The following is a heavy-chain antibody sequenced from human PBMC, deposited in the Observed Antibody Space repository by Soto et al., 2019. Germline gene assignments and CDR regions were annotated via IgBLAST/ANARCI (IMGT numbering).Heavy chain of an antibody. D-gene: IGHD3-22*01. CDR1: GFSLSNPRMG. CDR3: ARIQRISMIVVSKPYFDY. V-gene: IGHV2-26*01. J-gene: IGHJ4*02. CDR2: IFSNDEK. Sequence: QVTLKESGPVLVKPTETLTLTCTVSGFSLSNPRMGVSWIRQPPGKALEWLAHIFSNDEKSYSTSLKSRLTISRDTSKSQVVLTMTNTDPVDTATYYCARIQRISMIVVSKPYFDYWGQGALVTVSS.